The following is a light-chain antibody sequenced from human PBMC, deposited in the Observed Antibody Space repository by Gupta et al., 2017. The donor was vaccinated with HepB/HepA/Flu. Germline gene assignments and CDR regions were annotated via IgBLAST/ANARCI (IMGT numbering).Light chain of an antibody. CDR3: SSYTSSSSRV. V-gene: IGLV2-14*03. CDR2: DVS. Sequence: QSALTQPASVSGSPGPSITIPCTGTSSDVGGYNYVSWYQQHPAKAPKLMIYDVSNRPSGVSNRFSGSKSGNTASLTISGLQAEDEADYYCSSYTSSSSRVFGGGTKLTVL. J-gene: IGLJ2*01. CDR1: SSDVGGYNY.